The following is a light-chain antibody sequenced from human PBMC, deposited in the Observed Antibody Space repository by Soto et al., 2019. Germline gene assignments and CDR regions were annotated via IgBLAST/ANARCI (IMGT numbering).Light chain of an antibody. CDR2: NNN. CDR3: AAWDVSLNGYV. Sequence: QSVLTQPPSASGTPGQRVTISCSGGSSNIGTNAVNWYQQLPGTAPKLLIYNNNQRPSGVPDRFSGSKSGTSASLAISGFQSEDEADYYCAAWDVSLNGYVFWTGTKVTVL. V-gene: IGLV1-44*01. CDR1: SSNIGTNA. J-gene: IGLJ1*01.